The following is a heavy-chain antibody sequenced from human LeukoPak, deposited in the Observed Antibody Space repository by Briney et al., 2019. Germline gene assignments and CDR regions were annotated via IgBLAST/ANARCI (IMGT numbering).Heavy chain of an antibody. CDR2: IYYSGST. Sequence: KPSETLSLTCTVSGGSISSSSYYWGWIRQPPGKGLEWIGSIYYSGSTYYNPSLKSRVTISVDTSKNQFSLKLSSVTVADTAVYYCARRPDIVVVPAAAEGAFDIWGQGTMVTVSS. V-gene: IGHV4-39*01. J-gene: IGHJ3*02. D-gene: IGHD2-2*01. CDR1: GGSISSSSYY. CDR3: ARRPDIVVVPAAAEGAFDI.